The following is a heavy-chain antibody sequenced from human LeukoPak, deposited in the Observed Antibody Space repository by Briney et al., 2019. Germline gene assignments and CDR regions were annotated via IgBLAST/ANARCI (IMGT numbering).Heavy chain of an antibody. CDR1: GFTFSSYW. J-gene: IGHJ6*02. Sequence: GGSLRLSCAASGFTFSSYWMHWVRQVPGQGLVWVSRINSDGSSTNYADSVKGRFTMSRDNAKNMLYLQMDSLRAEDTAVYYCARVEGVLQYYYGMDVWGQGTTVTVS. CDR3: ARVEGVLQYYYGMDV. CDR2: INSDGSST. V-gene: IGHV3-74*01. D-gene: IGHD3-9*01.